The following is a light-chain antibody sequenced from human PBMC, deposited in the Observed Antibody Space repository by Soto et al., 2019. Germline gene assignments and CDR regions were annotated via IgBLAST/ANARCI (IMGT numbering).Light chain of an antibody. CDR3: QQYGSSPVT. V-gene: IGKV3-20*01. CDR1: QSVSSSY. CDR2: GAS. Sequence: EIVLTQSPGTLSLSPGERATLSCMASQSVSSSYLAWYQQKPGQAPRLLIYGASSRATGIPDRFSGSGSGTDFTLTISRLEPEDFAVYYCQQYGSSPVTFGPGTKVDI. J-gene: IGKJ3*01.